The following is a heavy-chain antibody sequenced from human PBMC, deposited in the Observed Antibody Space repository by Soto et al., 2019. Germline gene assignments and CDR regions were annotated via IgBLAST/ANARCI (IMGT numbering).Heavy chain of an antibody. V-gene: IGHV1-69*01. D-gene: IGHD6-19*01. CDR3: ARGVSSGWFDY. Sequence: QVQLVQSGAEVKKPGSSVKVSCRASGGTFSSYAIIWVRQAPGQGLEWMGGIISIFGTPYYAQQFQGRVTISADESTSTAYMELSRLRSQDTAVYFCARGVSSGWFDYWGQGTLVTVSS. CDR2: IISIFGTP. CDR1: GGTFSSYA. J-gene: IGHJ4*02.